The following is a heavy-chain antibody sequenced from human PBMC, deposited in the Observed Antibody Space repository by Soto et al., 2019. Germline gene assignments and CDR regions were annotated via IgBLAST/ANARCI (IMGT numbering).Heavy chain of an antibody. V-gene: IGHV4-59*01. Sequence: ETLSLTCTVSGGSISSYYWGWIRQPPGKGLEWIGYIYYSGSTNYNPSLKSRVTISVDTSKNQFSLKLSSVTAADTAVYYCARDKYYDFWSGHMPAYGMDVWGQGTTVTVSS. J-gene: IGHJ6*02. CDR3: ARDKYYDFWSGHMPAYGMDV. CDR2: IYYSGST. CDR1: GGSISSYY. D-gene: IGHD3-3*01.